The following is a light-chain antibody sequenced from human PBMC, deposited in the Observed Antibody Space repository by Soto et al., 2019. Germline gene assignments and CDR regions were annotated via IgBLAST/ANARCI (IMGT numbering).Light chain of an antibody. CDR1: QSISSW. CDR3: QQYKSYPYT. CDR2: KAS. Sequence: DIQMTQSPSTLSTSVGDRITVTFPATQSISSWLAWYQQRPGKAPNLLIYKASNLQSGVPSRFSGSGSGTEFTLTISSLQPDDFATYYCQQYKSYPYTFGQGTRLEIK. J-gene: IGKJ5*01. V-gene: IGKV1-5*03.